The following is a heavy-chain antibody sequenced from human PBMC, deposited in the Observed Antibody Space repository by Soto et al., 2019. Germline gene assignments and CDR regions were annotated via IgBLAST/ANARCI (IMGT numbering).Heavy chain of an antibody. V-gene: IGHV4-59*08. Sequence: PSETLSLTCTVSGGSISSYYWSWIRQPPGKGLEWIGYIYYSGSTNYNPSLKSRVTISVDTSKNQFSLNLTSVTAADTAVYYCARLRSQIEYWGQGTPVTVSS. J-gene: IGHJ4*02. D-gene: IGHD4-17*01. CDR2: IYYSGST. CDR1: GGSISSYY. CDR3: ARLRSQIEY.